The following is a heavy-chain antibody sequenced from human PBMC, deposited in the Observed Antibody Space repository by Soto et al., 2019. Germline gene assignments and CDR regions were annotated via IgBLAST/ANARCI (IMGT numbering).Heavy chain of an antibody. CDR3: ARDTQPYCTNGVCYTTFVY. V-gene: IGHV1-69*13. J-gene: IGHJ4*02. Sequence: VASVKVSCKASGGTFSSYAISWVRQAPGQGLEWMGGIIPIFGTANYAQKFQGRVTITADESTSTAYMELSSLRSEDTAVYYCARDTQPYCTNGVCYTTFVYWGQGTLVTVSS. CDR2: IIPIFGTA. CDR1: GGTFSSYA. D-gene: IGHD2-8*01.